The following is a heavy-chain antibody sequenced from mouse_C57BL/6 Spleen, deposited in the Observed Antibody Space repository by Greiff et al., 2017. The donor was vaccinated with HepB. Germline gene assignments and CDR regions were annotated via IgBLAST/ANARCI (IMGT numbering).Heavy chain of an antibody. Sequence: QVQLKQPGAELVMPGASVKLSCKASGYTFTSYWMHWVKQRPGQGLEWIGEIDPSDSYTNYNQKFKGKSTLTVDKSSSTAYMQLSSLTSEDSAVYYCARSRLLRQAYAMDYWGQGTSVTVSS. D-gene: IGHD2-3*01. V-gene: IGHV1-69*01. J-gene: IGHJ4*01. CDR3: ARSRLLRQAYAMDY. CDR1: GYTFTSYW. CDR2: IDPSDSYT.